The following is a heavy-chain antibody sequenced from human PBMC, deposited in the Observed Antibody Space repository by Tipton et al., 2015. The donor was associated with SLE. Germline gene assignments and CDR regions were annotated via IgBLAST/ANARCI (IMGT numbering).Heavy chain of an antibody. V-gene: IGHV3-21*01. D-gene: IGHD5-24*01. Sequence: SLRLSCAASGFTFSSYSMNWVRQAPGKGLGWVSSISSSSSYIYYADSVKGRFTISRDNAKNSLYLQMNSLRAEDTAVYYCARDLRDGYAFDIWGQGTMVTVSS. CDR2: ISSSSSYI. CDR3: ARDLRDGYAFDI. CDR1: GFTFSSYS. J-gene: IGHJ3*02.